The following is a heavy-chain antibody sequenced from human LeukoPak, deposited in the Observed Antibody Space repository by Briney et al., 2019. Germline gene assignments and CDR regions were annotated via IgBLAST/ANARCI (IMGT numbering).Heavy chain of an antibody. CDR2: ISYDGSNK. Sequence: GRSLRLSCAASGFTFSSYAMHWVRQAPGKGLEWVAVISYDGSNKYYVDSVKGRFTISRDNSKNTLYLQMNSLRAEDTAVYYCARSGYSPYWGQGTLVTVSS. J-gene: IGHJ4*02. V-gene: IGHV3-30*04. D-gene: IGHD5-12*01. CDR1: GFTFSSYA. CDR3: ARSGYSPY.